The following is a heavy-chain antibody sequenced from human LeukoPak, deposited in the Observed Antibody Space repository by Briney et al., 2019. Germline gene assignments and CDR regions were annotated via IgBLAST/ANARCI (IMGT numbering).Heavy chain of an antibody. Sequence: SETLSLTCSVSGYAISSGYFWGWIRQPPGKGLEWIGTIYHSGSTYYNPSLKSRVTISVDTSKNQFSLKLSSVTAADTAVYYCARGYSSSWYFNWFDPWGQGTLVTVSS. J-gene: IGHJ5*02. D-gene: IGHD6-13*01. CDR2: IYHSGST. CDR3: ARGYSSSWYFNWFDP. V-gene: IGHV4-38-2*02. CDR1: GYAISSGYF.